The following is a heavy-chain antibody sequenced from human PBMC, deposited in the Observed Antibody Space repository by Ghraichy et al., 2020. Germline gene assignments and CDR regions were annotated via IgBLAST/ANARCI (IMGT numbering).Heavy chain of an antibody. CDR1: GGSVSSGSHH. J-gene: IGHJ4*02. D-gene: IGHD2-21*02. V-gene: IGHV4-61*01. CDR2: IYHTGST. CDR3: ARVMTSYCGGDCYSHYFDS. Sequence: SETLSLTCTVSGGSVSSGSHHWSWIRQPPGKGLEWIGSIYHTGSTNYNPSLKSRVTISVDTSKNQFSLKLRTVTAADTAVYYCARVMTSYCGGDCYSHYFDSWGQGTLVTASS.